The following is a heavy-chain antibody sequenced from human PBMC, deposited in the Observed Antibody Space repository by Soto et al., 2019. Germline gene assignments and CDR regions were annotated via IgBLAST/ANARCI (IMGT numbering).Heavy chain of an antibody. CDR2: ISSTTNYI. CDR3: ARESEDLTSNFDY. Sequence: GGSLRLSCAASGFTFTRYSMNWVRQAPGKGLEWVSSISSTTNYIYYADSMKGRFTVSRDNAKNSVYLEMNSLSAEDTAVYYCARESEDLTSNFDYWGQGTLVTSPQ. V-gene: IGHV3-21*01. CDR1: GFTFTRYS. J-gene: IGHJ4*02.